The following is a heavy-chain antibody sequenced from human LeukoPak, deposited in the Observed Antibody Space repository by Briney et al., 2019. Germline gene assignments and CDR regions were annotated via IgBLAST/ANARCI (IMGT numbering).Heavy chain of an antibody. CDR3: SCDGAYGSGSSPPYYYYMDV. CDR2: IGYDGSNK. D-gene: IGHD3-10*01. V-gene: IGHV3-30*04. CDR1: GFTFSPYA. J-gene: IGHJ6*03. Sequence: GTSLRLSCTASGFTFSPYAMHWVRQAPGKGLEWVTFIGYDGSNKYFADSVKGRFTISRDNSKNTLYLEMNSLRVEDTAVYYCSCDGAYGSGSSPPYYYYMDVWGKGTTVTVSS.